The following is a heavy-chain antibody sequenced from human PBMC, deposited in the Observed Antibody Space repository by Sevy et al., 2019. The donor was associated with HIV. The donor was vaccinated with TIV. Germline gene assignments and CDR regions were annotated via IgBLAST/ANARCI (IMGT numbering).Heavy chain of an antibody. CDR2: ISSSGTSI. J-gene: IGHJ3*02. CDR3: ARDWVAGGAFDI. D-gene: IGHD1-26*01. Sequence: GGSLRLSCATSGFTFSSYTMNWVHQAPGKGLEWISYISSSGTSIYYADSVKGRFTISRDNAKDSLYLQMNSLRDEDTAVYYCARDWVAGGAFDIWGQGTMVTVSS. V-gene: IGHV3-48*02. CDR1: GFTFSSYT.